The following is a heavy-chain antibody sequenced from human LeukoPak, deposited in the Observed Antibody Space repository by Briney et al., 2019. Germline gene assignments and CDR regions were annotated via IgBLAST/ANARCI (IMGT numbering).Heavy chain of an antibody. CDR1: GFIVNNNY. CDR2: IYSGGHT. Sequence: GGSLRLSCAASGFIVNNNYMTWVRQAPGKGLEWVSVIYSGGHTDYADSVKGRFTISRDNSQNTLYLQMNSLRAEDTAIYYCAKDMGSRATNLDYWGQGTLVTVSS. V-gene: IGHV3-66*01. J-gene: IGHJ4*02. CDR3: AKDMGSRATNLDY. D-gene: IGHD1-26*01.